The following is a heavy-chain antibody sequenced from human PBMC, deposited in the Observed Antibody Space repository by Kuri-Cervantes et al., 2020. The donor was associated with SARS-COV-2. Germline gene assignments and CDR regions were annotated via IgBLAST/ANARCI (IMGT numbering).Heavy chain of an antibody. D-gene: IGHD5-12*01. CDR2: IYYSGST. J-gene: IGHJ6*02. V-gene: IGHV4-61*01. CDR3: ARGGGYSGYAGYYYGMDV. Sequence: SETLSLTCAVSGYSISSGYYWSWIRQPPGKGLEWIGYIYYSGSTNYNPSLKSRVTISVDTSKNQFSLKLSSVTAADTAVYYCARGGGYSGYAGYYYGMDVWGQGTTVTVSS. CDR1: GYSISSGYY.